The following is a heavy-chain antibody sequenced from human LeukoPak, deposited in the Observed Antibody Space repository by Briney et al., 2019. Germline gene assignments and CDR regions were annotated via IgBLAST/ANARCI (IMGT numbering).Heavy chain of an antibody. J-gene: IGHJ4*02. D-gene: IGHD3-16*02. V-gene: IGHV3-23*01. CDR3: AKDRMITFGGVIPEFDY. CDR1: GFTFSGYG. CDR2: ISGSGGST. Sequence: QPGGSLRLSCAASGFTFSGYGMSWVRQAPGKGLEWVSAISGSGGSTYYPDSVKGRFTISRDNSKNTLYLQMNSLRDEDTAVYYCAKDRMITFGGVIPEFDYWGQGTLVTVSS.